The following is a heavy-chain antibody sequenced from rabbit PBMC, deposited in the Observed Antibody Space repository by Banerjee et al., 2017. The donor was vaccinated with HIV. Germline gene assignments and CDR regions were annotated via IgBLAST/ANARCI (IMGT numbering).Heavy chain of an antibody. Sequence: QQQLVESGGGLVKPEGSLKLSCTASGFSFSNKAVMCWVRQAPGKGLEWIACINVVTGRAVYASWTKGRFTFSKTSSTTVTLQVTSLTAADTATYFCVGGLDLWGPGTLVTVS. CDR1: GFSFSNKAV. V-gene: IGHV1S45*01. CDR2: INVVTGRA. J-gene: IGHJ3*01. CDR3: VGGLDL.